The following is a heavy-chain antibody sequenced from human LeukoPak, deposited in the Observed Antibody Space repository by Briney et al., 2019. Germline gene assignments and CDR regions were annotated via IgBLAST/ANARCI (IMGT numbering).Heavy chain of an antibody. CDR3: ARTKTYYYGSGSYYFVIDY. CDR1: GGSISSSSYY. J-gene: IGHJ4*02. Sequence: SETLSLTCTVSGGSISSSSYYWGWIRQPPGKGLEWIGEIYHSGSTNYNPSLKSRVTISVDTSKNQFSLKLSSVTAADTAVYYCARTKTYYYGSGSYYFVIDYWGQGTLVTVSS. V-gene: IGHV4-39*07. D-gene: IGHD3-10*01. CDR2: IYHSGST.